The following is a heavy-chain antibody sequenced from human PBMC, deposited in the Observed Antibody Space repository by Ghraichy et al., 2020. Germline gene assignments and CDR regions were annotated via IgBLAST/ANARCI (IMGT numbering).Heavy chain of an antibody. D-gene: IGHD6-25*01. Sequence: GESLNISCAASGFTFSRSSMSWVRQAPGKGLQWVSVISGSGDLTDYSDSVKGRFTISRDNSNNTLFLQMSSLRAEDTAVYYCAKCIRGYKGWFDPWGQGTLVTVSS. CDR1: GFTFSRSS. CDR2: ISGSGDLT. J-gene: IGHJ5*02. V-gene: IGHV3-23*01. CDR3: AKCIRGYKGWFDP.